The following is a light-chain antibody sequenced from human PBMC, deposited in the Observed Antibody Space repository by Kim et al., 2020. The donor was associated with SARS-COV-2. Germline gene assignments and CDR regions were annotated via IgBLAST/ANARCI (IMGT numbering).Light chain of an antibody. CDR3: QQRSNWPPLT. J-gene: IGKJ4*01. CDR2: GAS. CDR1: QSVNSY. V-gene: IGKV3-11*01. Sequence: PGERATLSCRASQSVNSYLAWYQQRPGQAPRLLIYGASNRATGVPARFSGSGSGTDFTLTISNLEPEDFAVYYCQQRSNWPPLTFGGGTKVDIK.